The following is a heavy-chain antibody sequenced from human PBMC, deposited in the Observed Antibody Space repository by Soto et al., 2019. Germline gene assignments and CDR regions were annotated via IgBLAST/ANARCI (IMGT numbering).Heavy chain of an antibody. CDR3: AKDRYGDYGGVDY. J-gene: IGHJ4*02. CDR1: GFTFSTYA. V-gene: IGHV3-23*01. D-gene: IGHD4-17*01. Sequence: EVQLLESGGGLVQPGGSLRLSCAASGFTFSTYAMIWVRQAPGKGLEWVSVITGGGGRTYYADSVKGRFTISRDNSKNTPYLQMNSLRAEDTAVYYCAKDRYGDYGGVDYWGQGTLVTVSS. CDR2: ITGGGGRT.